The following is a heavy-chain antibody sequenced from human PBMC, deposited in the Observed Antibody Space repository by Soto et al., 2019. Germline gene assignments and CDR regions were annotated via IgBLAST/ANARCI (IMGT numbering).Heavy chain of an antibody. J-gene: IGHJ4*02. Sequence: QLQLQESGSGLVKPSQTLSLTCAVSGGSISSGGYSWSRIRQPPGKGLEWIGYIYHSGSTYYNPSLKSRVTIAVDRSKNQFSLKLRSVPAADTAVYYCAAGGGLPRHYWGQGTLVTVSS. V-gene: IGHV4-30-2*01. D-gene: IGHD5-12*01. CDR2: IYHSGST. CDR3: AAGGGLPRHY. CDR1: GGSISSGGYS.